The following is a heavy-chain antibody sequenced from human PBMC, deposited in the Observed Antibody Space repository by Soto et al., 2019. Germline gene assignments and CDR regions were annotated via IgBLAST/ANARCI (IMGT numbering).Heavy chain of an antibody. Sequence: VQLLESGGGLVQPGGSLRLSFAASGFTFSSYAMSWVRQAPGKGLEWVSAISGSGGSTDYVDSVKGRFTIARDNSKNTLYLQMKSLRAEDTAVYYCAKLRVYSYGPGAYFDYWGQGTLVTVSS. D-gene: IGHD5-18*01. CDR1: GFTFSSYA. V-gene: IGHV3-23*01. CDR2: ISGSGGST. CDR3: AKLRVYSYGPGAYFDY. J-gene: IGHJ4*02.